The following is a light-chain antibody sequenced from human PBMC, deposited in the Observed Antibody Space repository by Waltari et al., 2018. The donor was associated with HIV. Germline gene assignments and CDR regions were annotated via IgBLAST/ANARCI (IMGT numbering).Light chain of an antibody. J-gene: IGLJ2*01. V-gene: IGLV2-14*01. CDR2: GVY. Sequence: QSALTQPASVSGSPGPSITIPCSGPTTAIGIFSSVSWSQQHPGRAPQLMIFGVYSRPSGVSSRFSGSKSGNTASLTISGLQAEDEANYYCCSYTAIHTLIFGGGTKLTVL. CDR3: CSYTAIHTLI. CDR1: TTAIGIFSS.